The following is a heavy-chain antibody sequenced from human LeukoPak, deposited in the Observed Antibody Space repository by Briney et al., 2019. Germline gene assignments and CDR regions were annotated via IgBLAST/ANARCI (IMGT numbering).Heavy chain of an antibody. J-gene: IGHJ4*02. Sequence: ASVKVSCKASGYTFTGYYMHWVRQAPGQGLEWMGWINPNSGGTNYGQKFQGRVTMTRDTSISTAYMELGRLRSDDTAVYYCARALPPYYYDSSGYYNFDYWGQGTLVTVSS. CDR1: GYTFTGYY. CDR3: ARALPPYYYDSSGYYNFDY. V-gene: IGHV1-2*02. D-gene: IGHD3-22*01. CDR2: INPNSGGT.